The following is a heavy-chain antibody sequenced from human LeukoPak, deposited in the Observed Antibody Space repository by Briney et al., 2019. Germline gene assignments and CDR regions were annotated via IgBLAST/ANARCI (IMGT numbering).Heavy chain of an antibody. CDR2: IYPGDSDT. CDR1: GYSFTSYW. J-gene: IGHJ4*02. D-gene: IGHD5-12*01. Sequence: GESLKISCKGSGYSFTSYWIGWVRHMPGKGLEWMGIIYPGDSDTRYSPSFQGQVTISADKSISTAYLQWSSLKASDTAMYYCARLHGGYAIHGSENLDYWGQGTLVTVSS. CDR3: ARLHGGYAIHGSENLDY. V-gene: IGHV5-51*01.